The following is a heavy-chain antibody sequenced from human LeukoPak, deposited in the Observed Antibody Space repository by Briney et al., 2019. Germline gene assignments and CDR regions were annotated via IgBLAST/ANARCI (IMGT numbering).Heavy chain of an antibody. J-gene: IGHJ6*03. CDR2: ISSSGSTI. CDR3: ASVPAAIRGYYYYYYMDV. CDR1: GFTFSDYY. V-gene: IGHV3-11*01. Sequence: GGSLGLSCAASGFTFSDYYMSWIRQAPGKGLEWVSYISSSGSTIYYADSVKGRFTISRDNAKNSLYLQMNSLRAEDTAVYYCASVPAAIRGYYYYYYMDVWGKGTTVTVSS. D-gene: IGHD2-2*01.